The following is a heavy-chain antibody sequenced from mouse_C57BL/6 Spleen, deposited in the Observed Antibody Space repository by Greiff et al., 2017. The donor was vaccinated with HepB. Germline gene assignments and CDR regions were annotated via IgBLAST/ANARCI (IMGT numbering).Heavy chain of an antibody. J-gene: IGHJ4*01. V-gene: IGHV1-50*01. CDR2: IDPSDSYT. CDR1: GYTFTSYW. Sequence: QVQLQQPGAELVKPGASVKLSCKASGYTFTSYWMQWVKQRPGQGLEWIGEIDPSDSYTNYNQKFKGKATLTVDTSSSTAYMQLSSLTSEDSAVYYCARKWAYDSNYDAMDYWGQGTSFTVSS. D-gene: IGHD2-5*01. CDR3: ARKWAYDSNYDAMDY.